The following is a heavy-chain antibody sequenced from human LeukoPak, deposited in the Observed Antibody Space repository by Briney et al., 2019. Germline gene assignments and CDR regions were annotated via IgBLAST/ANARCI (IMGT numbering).Heavy chain of an antibody. CDR3: ARNRDGYNSVHYYYGMDV. V-gene: IGHV4-59*01. J-gene: IGHJ6*02. CDR1: GGSISTYY. Sequence: SETLSLTCTVSGGSISTYYWSWIRQPPGKELERIEYIYYTGSTNYNPSLKNRLTISLDTSKNQFSLKLSSVTAADTAVYYCARNRDGYNSVHYYYGMDVWGQGTTVTVSS. D-gene: IGHD5-24*01. CDR2: IYYTGST.